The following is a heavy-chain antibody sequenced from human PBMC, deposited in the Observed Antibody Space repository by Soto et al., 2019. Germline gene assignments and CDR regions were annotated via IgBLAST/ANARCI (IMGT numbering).Heavy chain of an antibody. V-gene: IGHV3-21*01. CDR3: ARDVGATASWFDP. J-gene: IGHJ5*02. Sequence: GGSLRLSCAASGFTFSSYSMNWVRQAPGKGLEWVSSISSSSSYIYYADSVKGRFTISRDNAKNSLYLQMNSLRAEDTAVYYCARDVGATASWFDPWGQGTLVTVSS. CDR2: ISSSSSYI. CDR1: GFTFSSYS. D-gene: IGHD2-15*01.